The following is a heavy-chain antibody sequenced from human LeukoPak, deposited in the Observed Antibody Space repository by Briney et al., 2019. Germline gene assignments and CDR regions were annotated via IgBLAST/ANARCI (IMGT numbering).Heavy chain of an antibody. CDR1: GHTLTELS. D-gene: IGHD4-17*01. V-gene: IGHV1-24*01. CDR3: ATDRRHGDPLQGRH. Sequence: GASVKVSCKVSGHTLTELSMHWVRQAPGKGLEWMGGFDPEDGETIYAQKFQGRVTMTEDTSTDTAYMELSSLRSEDTAVYYCATDRRHGDPLQGRHWGQGTLVTVSS. CDR2: FDPEDGET. J-gene: IGHJ4*02.